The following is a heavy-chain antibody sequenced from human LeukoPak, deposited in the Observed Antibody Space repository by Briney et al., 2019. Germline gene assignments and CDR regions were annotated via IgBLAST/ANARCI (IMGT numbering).Heavy chain of an antibody. J-gene: IGHJ5*02. CDR2: IYHSGST. V-gene: IGHV4-38-2*02. CDR1: GYSISSGYY. D-gene: IGHD3-9*01. Sequence: SETLSLTCTVSGYSISSGYYWGWIRQPPGKGLEWIGSIYHSGSTYYNPPLKSRVTMSVDTSKNQFSLKLNSVTAADTAVYYCARDYDVLTAYPPTQLFDPWGQGTLVTVSS. CDR3: ARDYDVLTAYPPTQLFDP.